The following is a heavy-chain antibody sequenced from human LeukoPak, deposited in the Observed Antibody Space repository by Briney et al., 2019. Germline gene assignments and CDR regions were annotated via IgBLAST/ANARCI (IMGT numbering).Heavy chain of an antibody. CDR2: TYHTGDT. Sequence: SETLSLTCAVSGGSISSSDYSWSWIRQPPGKGLEWIGYTYHTGDTSYNPSLRSRVTISVDRSKNQFSLRLRSVTAADTAMYYCARDEAGYYDAFDIWGQGTMVTISS. D-gene: IGHD1-26*01. J-gene: IGHJ3*02. CDR1: GGSISSSDYS. V-gene: IGHV4-30-2*01. CDR3: ARDEAGYYDAFDI.